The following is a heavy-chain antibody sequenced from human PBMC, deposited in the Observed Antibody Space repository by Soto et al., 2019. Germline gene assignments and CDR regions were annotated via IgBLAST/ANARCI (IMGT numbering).Heavy chain of an antibody. Sequence: QVQLVQSGTEVKEPGASVSLSCKASGYTFTTYYIHWVRQAPGQGLEWMGMINPSGGSTTYAQNFQGGVTMTRDTSTSTVYMDLNSLRSDDTAVYYCARATSAGNGRRVDVWGQGTTVTVSS. CDR2: INPSGGST. J-gene: IGHJ6*02. D-gene: IGHD6-13*01. CDR1: GYTFTTYY. V-gene: IGHV1-46*01. CDR3: ARATSAGNGRRVDV.